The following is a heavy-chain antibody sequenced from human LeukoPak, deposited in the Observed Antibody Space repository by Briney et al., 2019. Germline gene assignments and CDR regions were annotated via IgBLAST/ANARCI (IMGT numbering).Heavy chain of an antibody. V-gene: IGHV3-30-3*01. Sequence: GGSLRLSCAVSGLTFSSYAMDWVRQAPGKGLEWVAVISYDGSNKYYADSVKGRFTISRDNSKNTLYLQMNSLRGEDTAVYYCAREYSGWYFDYWGQGTLVTVSS. CDR3: AREYSGWYFDY. D-gene: IGHD6-19*01. CDR1: GLTFSSYA. CDR2: ISYDGSNK. J-gene: IGHJ4*02.